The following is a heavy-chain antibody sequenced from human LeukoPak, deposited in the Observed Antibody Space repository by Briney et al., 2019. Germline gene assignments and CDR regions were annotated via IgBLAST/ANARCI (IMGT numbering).Heavy chain of an antibody. CDR1: VFTFSSYW. CDR2: IKQDGSEK. CDR3: ARAVDDNVWGSSRPPGH. Sequence: GGSLRLSCAASVFTFSSYWMIWVRQAPGKGLEWVANIKQDGSEKYHVDSVKGRFTISRDNAKNSLYLQMNSLRVEDTAVYYCARAVDDNVWGSSRPPGHWGQGTLVTVSS. J-gene: IGHJ4*02. V-gene: IGHV3-7*05. D-gene: IGHD3-16*02.